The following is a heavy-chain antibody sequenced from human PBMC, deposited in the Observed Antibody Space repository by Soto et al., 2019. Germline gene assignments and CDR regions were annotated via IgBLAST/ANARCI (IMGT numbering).Heavy chain of an antibody. J-gene: IGHJ6*02. CDR1: GFTFNKYA. CDR3: VKGSRGDDYYYYNGVDV. D-gene: IGHD3-16*01. Sequence: GSLRLSCSSSGFTFNKYAMHWVRQAPGTGLEYVSSISDTGGSTFHADSVNGRFIICRDNSKGTIFLQMSSLRVEDTAVYYCVKGSRGDDYYYYNGVDVWGQGTTVTVSS. V-gene: IGHV3-64D*06. CDR2: ISDTGGST.